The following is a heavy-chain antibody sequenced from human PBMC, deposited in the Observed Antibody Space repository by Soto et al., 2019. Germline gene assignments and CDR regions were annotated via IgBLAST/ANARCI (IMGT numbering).Heavy chain of an antibody. D-gene: IGHD5-18*01. V-gene: IGHV3-33*01. J-gene: IGHJ6*03. CDR1: GFTFSSYG. CDR2: IWYDGSNK. CDR3: ARGYSYGFSYYYYYMDV. Sequence: GGSLRLSCAASGFTFSSYGMHWVRQAPGKGLEWVAVIWYDGSNKYYADSVKGRFTISRDNSKNTLYLQMNSLRAEDTAVYYCARGYSYGFSYYYYYMDVWGKGTTVTVSS.